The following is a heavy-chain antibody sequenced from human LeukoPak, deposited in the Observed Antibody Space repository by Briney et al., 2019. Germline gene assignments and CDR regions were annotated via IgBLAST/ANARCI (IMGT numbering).Heavy chain of an antibody. CDR1: GFTFRDHY. V-gene: IGHV3-72*01. J-gene: IGHJ4*02. CDR3: ARAKYSANDYSDY. CDR2: IRNKANSYTT. D-gene: IGHD1-26*01. Sequence: GGSLRLSCAASGFTFRDHYMDWVRQPPGKGLEWVGRIRNKANSYTTEYAASVKGRFTISRDDSKNSLYLQMSSLKTEDTALYYCARAKYSANDYSDYWGQGTLVTVSS.